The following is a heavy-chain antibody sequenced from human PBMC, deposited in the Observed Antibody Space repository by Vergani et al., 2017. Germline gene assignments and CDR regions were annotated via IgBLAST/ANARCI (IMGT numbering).Heavy chain of an antibody. CDR3: LDSYGN. CDR2: INPILGIA. J-gene: IGHJ4*02. Sequence: QVQLVQSGAEVKKPGASVKVSCKASGYTFTGYYMHWVRQAPGQGLEWMGWINPILGIANYAQKFQGRVTITADKSTSTAYMELSSLRSEDTAVYYCLDSYGNWGQGTLVTVSS. V-gene: IGHV1-69*09. D-gene: IGHD1-1*01. CDR1: GYTFTGYY.